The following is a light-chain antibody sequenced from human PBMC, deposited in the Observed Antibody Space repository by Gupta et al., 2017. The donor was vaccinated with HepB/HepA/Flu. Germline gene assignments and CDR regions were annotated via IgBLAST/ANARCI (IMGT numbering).Light chain of an antibody. CDR1: QSISSY. CDR3: QQRDSTPDT. J-gene: IGKJ4*01. CDR2: AAS. Sequence: DIQMTQSPSSLSASVGDRVTITCRASQSISSYLNWYQQKPGKAPKLLIYAASSVQSGVPSRFSGSGSGTDFTLTISRRQPEDFATYYCQQRDSTPDTFGGGTKVEIK. V-gene: IGKV1-39*01.